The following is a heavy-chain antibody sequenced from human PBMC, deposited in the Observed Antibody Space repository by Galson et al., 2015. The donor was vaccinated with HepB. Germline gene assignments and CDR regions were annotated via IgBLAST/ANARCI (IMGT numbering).Heavy chain of an antibody. D-gene: IGHD1-7*01. CDR2: INHSGST. CDR1: GGSISSGGYY. Sequence: ETLSLTCTVSGGSISSGGYYWSWIRQPPGKGLEWIGEINHSGSTNYNPSLKSRVTISVDTSKNQFSLKLSSVTAADTAVYYCATMGLELKVAVNWGQGTLVTVSS. J-gene: IGHJ4*02. V-gene: IGHV4-39*07. CDR3: ATMGLELKVAVN.